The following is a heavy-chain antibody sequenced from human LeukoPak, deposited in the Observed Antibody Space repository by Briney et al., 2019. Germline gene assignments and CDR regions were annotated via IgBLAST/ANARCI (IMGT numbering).Heavy chain of an antibody. J-gene: IGHJ6*03. CDR3: ARQSYDILTGYFRRVYYYYYMDV. D-gene: IGHD3-9*01. Sequence: PSETLSLTRAVSGYSISSGYYWGWIRQPPGKGLEWIGSIYHSGSTYYNPSLKSRVTISVDTSKNQFSLKLSSVTAADTAVYYCARQSYDILTGYFRRVYYYYYMDVWGKGTTVTVSS. CDR2: IYHSGST. V-gene: IGHV4-38-2*01. CDR1: GYSISSGYY.